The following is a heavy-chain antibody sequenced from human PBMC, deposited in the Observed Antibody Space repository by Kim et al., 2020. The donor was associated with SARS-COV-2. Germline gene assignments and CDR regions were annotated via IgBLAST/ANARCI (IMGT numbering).Heavy chain of an antibody. J-gene: IGHJ5*02. CDR3: ARDICSSISCYPQA. D-gene: IGHD2-2*01. CDR2: ISAYNGKT. CDR1: GYTFTSYG. Sequence: ASVKVSCKASGYTFTSYGISWVRQAPGQGLEWMGWISAYNGKTNYAQKLQGRVTMTTDKSTSTAYMELRSLRSDDTAVYYCARDICSSISCYPQAWVQGTLLTLSS. V-gene: IGHV1-18*01.